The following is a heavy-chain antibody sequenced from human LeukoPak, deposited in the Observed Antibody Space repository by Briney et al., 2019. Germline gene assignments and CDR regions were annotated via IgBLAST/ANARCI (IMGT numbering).Heavy chain of an antibody. Sequence: PGGSLRLSCVASGFSFSSFWMHRVRQAPGKGLEWVANINQGGSEIYYAGSVKGRFTISRDNAKNSLFLQMNSLRAEDTAMYYCAGARFDPWGQGTLVTVSS. CDR1: GFSFSSFW. V-gene: IGHV3-7*01. J-gene: IGHJ5*02. CDR2: INQGGSEI. CDR3: AGARFDP.